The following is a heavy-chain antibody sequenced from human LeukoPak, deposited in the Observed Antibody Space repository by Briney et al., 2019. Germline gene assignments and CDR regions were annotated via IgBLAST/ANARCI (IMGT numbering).Heavy chain of an antibody. CDR2: IKQDGSKK. CDR3: ARSYSGSYYDFDY. V-gene: IGHV3-7*01. J-gene: IGHJ4*02. Sequence: GGSLRLSCVASGFPFSSYWMTWVRQAPGKGLEWVANIKQDGSKKSYVDSVKGRFTISRDNARDTLYLQMNSLRAEDTAVYYCARSYSGSYYDFDYWGQGTLVTVSS. D-gene: IGHD1-26*01. CDR1: GFPFSSYW.